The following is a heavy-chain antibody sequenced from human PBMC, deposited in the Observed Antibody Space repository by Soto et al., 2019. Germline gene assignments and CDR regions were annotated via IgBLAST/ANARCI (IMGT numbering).Heavy chain of an antibody. J-gene: IGHJ4*02. V-gene: IGHV3-7*01. Sequence: GAAEGTFINLWVSRIRKAPGKGLEWVANIKQDGSEKYYVDSVKGRFTISRDNAKNSLYLQMNSLRAEDTAVYYCAASNSGYDSFFDYWGQGTLVTVSS. CDR3: AASNSGYDSFFDY. D-gene: IGHD5-12*01. CDR2: IKQDGSEK. CDR1: EGTFINLW.